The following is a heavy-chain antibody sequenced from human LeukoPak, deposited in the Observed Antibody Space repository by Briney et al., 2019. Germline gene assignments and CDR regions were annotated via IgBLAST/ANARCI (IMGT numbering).Heavy chain of an antibody. CDR3: ARQHGSGSYYSRAIDY. V-gene: IGHV5-51*01. J-gene: IGHJ4*02. Sequence: PGGSLKISCEASGYSFTTYWIGWVRQMPGKGLEWMGIIYPGDSDTRYSPSFQGQVTISADKSISTAYLQWSSLKASDTAMYYCARQHGSGSYYSRAIDYWGQGTLVTVSS. CDR1: GYSFTTYW. CDR2: IYPGDSDT. D-gene: IGHD3-10*01.